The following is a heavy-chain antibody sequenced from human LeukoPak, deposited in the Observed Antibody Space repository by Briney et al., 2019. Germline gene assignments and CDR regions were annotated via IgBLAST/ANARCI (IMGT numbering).Heavy chain of an antibody. Sequence: GGSLRLSCAASGLTFSSYSMNWVRQAPGKGLEWVSSISSSSSYIYYADSVKGRFTISRDNAKNSLYLQMSSLRAEDTAVYYCARDMVVNAIRTWYFDLWGRGTLVTVSS. CDR2: ISSSSSYI. CDR3: ARDMVVNAIRTWYFDL. J-gene: IGHJ2*01. V-gene: IGHV3-21*01. D-gene: IGHD2-21*01. CDR1: GLTFSSYS.